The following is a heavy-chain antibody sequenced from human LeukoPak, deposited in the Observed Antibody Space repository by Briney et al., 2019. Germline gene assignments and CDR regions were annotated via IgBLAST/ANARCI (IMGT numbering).Heavy chain of an antibody. Sequence: ASVKVSCKASGHTFTSYYMHWVRQAPGQGLEWMGIINPSGGSTSYAQKFQGRVTTTRDTSTTTVYMELSSLRSEDTAFYYCTKATTRRVPAARIDSWGQGTLVTVSS. D-gene: IGHD6-13*01. CDR3: TKATTRRVPAARIDS. J-gene: IGHJ4*02. CDR2: INPSGGST. V-gene: IGHV1-46*01. CDR1: GHTFTSYY.